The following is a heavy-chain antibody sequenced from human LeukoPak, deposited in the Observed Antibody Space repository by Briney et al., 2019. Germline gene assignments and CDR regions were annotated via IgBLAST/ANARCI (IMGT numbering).Heavy chain of an antibody. J-gene: IGHJ4*02. V-gene: IGHV1-69*04. CDR2: IIPILGIA. CDR1: GGTFSSYA. Sequence: GASVKVSCKAFGGTFSSYAISWVRQAPGQGLEWMGRIIPILGIANYAQKFQGRVTITADKSTSTAYMELSSLRSEDTAVYYCAREEMATIESGYWGQGTLVTVSS. D-gene: IGHD5-24*01. CDR3: AREEMATIESGY.